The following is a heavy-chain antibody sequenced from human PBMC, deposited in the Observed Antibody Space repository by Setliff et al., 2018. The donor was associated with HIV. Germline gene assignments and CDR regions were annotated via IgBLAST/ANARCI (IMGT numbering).Heavy chain of an antibody. CDR3: ARDGVGITVAGLWNAFDI. CDR1: GGSISSGSYY. V-gene: IGHV4-61*02. Sequence: SETLSLTCAVSGGSISSGSYYWSWIRQPAGKGLEWIGRIHTSGSTNYNPSLKSRVTISIDTSKNQFSLKLSSVTAADTAVYFCARDGVGITVAGLWNAFDIWGQGTKVTVSS. CDR2: IHTSGST. J-gene: IGHJ3*02. D-gene: IGHD6-19*01.